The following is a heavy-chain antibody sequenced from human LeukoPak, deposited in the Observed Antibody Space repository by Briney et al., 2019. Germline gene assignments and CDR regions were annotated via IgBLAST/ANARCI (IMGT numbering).Heavy chain of an antibody. D-gene: IGHD2-2*01. CDR2: ISSSGSTI. Sequence: GGSLRLSCAASGFTFSDYYMSWIRQAPGKGLEWVSYISSSGSTIYYADSVKGRFTISRDNAKNSLYLQMNSLRAEDTAVCYCARGDGEDIVVVPAAMRCDAFDIWGQGTMVTVSS. V-gene: IGHV3-11*04. CDR3: ARGDGEDIVVVPAAMRCDAFDI. CDR1: GFTFSDYY. J-gene: IGHJ3*02.